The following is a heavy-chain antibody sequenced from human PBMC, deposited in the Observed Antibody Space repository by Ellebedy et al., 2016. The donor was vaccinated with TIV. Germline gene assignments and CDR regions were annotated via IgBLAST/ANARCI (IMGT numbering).Heavy chain of an antibody. Sequence: MPSETLSLTCTVSGGSISMSSYYWGWIRQPPGKGLEWIGSLHYSGPTYYNPSLESRVTLSLETSKNQFSLQLTSVTAADTAVYYCARGLSRPSFNDVFDIWGQGTMVTVSS. CDR2: LHYSGPT. J-gene: IGHJ3*02. CDR3: ARGLSRPSFNDVFDI. D-gene: IGHD2/OR15-2a*01. CDR1: GGSISMSSYY. V-gene: IGHV4-39*07.